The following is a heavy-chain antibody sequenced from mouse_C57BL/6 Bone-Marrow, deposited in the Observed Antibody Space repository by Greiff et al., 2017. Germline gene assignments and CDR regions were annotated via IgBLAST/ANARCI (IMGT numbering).Heavy chain of an antibody. CDR1: GYTFTSYW. V-gene: IGHV1-61*01. Sequence: QVQLQQPGAELVRPGSSVKLSCKASGYTFTSYWMDWVKQRPGQGLEWIGNIYPSDSETHYNQKFKDKATLTVDKSSSTAYMQLSSLTSEDSAVYYCARHHYGNSMDYWGQGTSVTVSS. D-gene: IGHD1-1*01. CDR2: IYPSDSET. J-gene: IGHJ4*01. CDR3: ARHHYGNSMDY.